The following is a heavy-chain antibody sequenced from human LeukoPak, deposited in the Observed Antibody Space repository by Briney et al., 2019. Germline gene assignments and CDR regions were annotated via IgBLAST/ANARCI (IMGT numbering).Heavy chain of an antibody. Sequence: KPSETLSLTCAVYGGSFSGYYWSWLRQPPGKGLEWIGEINYSGSTNYNPSLKSRVTISVDTSKNQFSLKLSSVTAADTAVYYCARHIFLDSSGYYDAFDIWGQGTMVTVSS. J-gene: IGHJ3*02. D-gene: IGHD3-22*01. CDR2: INYSGST. CDR1: GGSFSGYY. CDR3: ARHIFLDSSGYYDAFDI. V-gene: IGHV4-34*01.